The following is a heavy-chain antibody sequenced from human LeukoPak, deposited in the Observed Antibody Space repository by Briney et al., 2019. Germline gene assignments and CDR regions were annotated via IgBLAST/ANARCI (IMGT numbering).Heavy chain of an antibody. CDR3: TSSRGRLYGVDV. Sequence: SETLSLTCTVSGGSISSSRYYWAWIRQSPGKGLEWIGSLYYSGSAYYNPSLKSRVTISVDKSTKQFSLNLTSVTAADTAVYYCTSSRGRLYGVDVWGQGTTVIVSS. CDR2: LYYSGSA. V-gene: IGHV4-39*07. J-gene: IGHJ6*02. CDR1: GGSISSSRYY. D-gene: IGHD2-15*01.